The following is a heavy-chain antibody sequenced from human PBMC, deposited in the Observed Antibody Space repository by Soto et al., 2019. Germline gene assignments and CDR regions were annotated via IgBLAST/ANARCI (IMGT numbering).Heavy chain of an antibody. J-gene: IGHJ4*02. D-gene: IGHD2-8*01. CDR2: ISVSGDNI. CDR1: GFSFNSFN. Sequence: GGSLRLSCLASGFSFNSFNMNWIRRAPGRGLEWVASISVSGDNIYYGDSMQGRFTISRDNSKRSVFLDLNSLRVEDTAVYYCARDLGLLKSMFDYWGQGTLVTVSS. CDR3: ARDLGLLKSMFDY. V-gene: IGHV3-21*01.